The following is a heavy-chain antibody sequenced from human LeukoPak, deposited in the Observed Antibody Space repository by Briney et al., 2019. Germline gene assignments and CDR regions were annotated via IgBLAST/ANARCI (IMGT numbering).Heavy chain of an antibody. J-gene: IGHJ4*02. CDR3: ATDVTGIGGSDY. V-gene: IGHV1-24*01. Sequence: ASVKVSCKVSGYTLTELSMHWVRQAPGKGLEWMGGFDPEDGETIYAQKFQGRATMTEDTSTDTAYMELSSLRSEDTAVYYCATDVTGIGGSDYWGQGTLVTVSS. CDR1: GYTLTELS. D-gene: IGHD1-14*01. CDR2: FDPEDGET.